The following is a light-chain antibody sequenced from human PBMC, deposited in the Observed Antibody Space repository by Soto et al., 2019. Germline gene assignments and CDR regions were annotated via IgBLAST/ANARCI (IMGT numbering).Light chain of an antibody. Sequence: QSALTQPASVSGSPGQSITISCTGTSGDVGAYNYVSWDQQYPGKAPKLMIYEVSNRPSGVSTRFSGSRSGNTASLTIAGLQAEDEADYYCFSYRSGSSLLFGGGTKRTVL. CDR1: SGDVGAYNY. CDR2: EVS. CDR3: FSYRSGSSLL. J-gene: IGLJ2*01. V-gene: IGLV2-14*03.